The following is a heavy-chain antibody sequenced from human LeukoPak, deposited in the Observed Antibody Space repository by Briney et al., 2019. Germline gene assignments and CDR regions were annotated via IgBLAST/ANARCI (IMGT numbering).Heavy chain of an antibody. V-gene: IGHV3-11*01. CDR2: ISSSGNNI. CDR3: ARKTIVVVTPTEY. D-gene: IGHD3-22*01. CDR1: GFTLSDYY. J-gene: IGHJ4*02. Sequence: PGGSLRLGCAASGFTLSDYYMSWIRQAPGKGLERVSYISSSGNNIYYADSVKGRFTISRDNAKNSLYLQMNSLRAEDTAVYYCARKTIVVVTPTEYWGQGTLVTVSS.